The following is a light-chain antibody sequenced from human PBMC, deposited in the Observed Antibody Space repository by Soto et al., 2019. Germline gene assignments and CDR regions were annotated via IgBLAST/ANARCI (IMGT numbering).Light chain of an antibody. Sequence: EIVLTQSPGTLSLSPGERATLSCRASQSVSGDYLVWYQQKPGQAPRLLIYGASNMATGIPDRFSGSGSGTDFTLSISRLEPEDCAVFYCQQFGTSPLTFGQGAKVEIK. CDR3: QQFGTSPLT. CDR2: GAS. J-gene: IGKJ1*01. V-gene: IGKV3-20*01. CDR1: QSVSGDY.